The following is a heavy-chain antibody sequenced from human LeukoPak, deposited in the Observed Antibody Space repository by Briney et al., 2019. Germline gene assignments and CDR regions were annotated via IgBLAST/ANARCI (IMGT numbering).Heavy chain of an antibody. D-gene: IGHD4-17*01. V-gene: IGHV1-2*06. J-gene: IGHJ4*02. Sequence: ASVKVSCKASGYTFTGYYMHWVRQAPGQGLEWMGRINPNSGGTNYAQKFQGRVTMTRDTSISTAYMELSRLRSDDTAVYYCAREGSTVNGYDYWDQGTLVTVSS. CDR2: INPNSGGT. CDR3: AREGSTVNGYDY. CDR1: GYTFTGYY.